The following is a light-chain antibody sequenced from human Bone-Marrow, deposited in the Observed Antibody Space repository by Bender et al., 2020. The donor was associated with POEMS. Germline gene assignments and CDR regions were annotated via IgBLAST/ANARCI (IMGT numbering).Light chain of an antibody. CDR2: NNS. Sequence: GQRVTISCSGSSSKFGSYPVNWYQQLPGAAPKLVIFNNSQRPSGVPDRFSGSHSGTSASLAISGLLSDDEADFYCATWDDSLNGWVFGGGTKLTVL. CDR3: ATWDDSLNGWV. CDR1: SSKFGSYP. J-gene: IGLJ3*02. V-gene: IGLV1-44*01.